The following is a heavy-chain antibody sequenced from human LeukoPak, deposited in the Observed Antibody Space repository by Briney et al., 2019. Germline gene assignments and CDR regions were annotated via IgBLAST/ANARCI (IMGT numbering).Heavy chain of an antibody. CDR2: ISSSSNTI. D-gene: IGHD3-22*01. CDR1: GFTFSTYS. CDR3: ARDSPYDDSSGYYAYYFDY. V-gene: IGHV3-48*01. J-gene: IGHJ4*02. Sequence: GGSLRLSCAASGFTFSTYSMSWVRQAPGKGLEWVSYISSSSNTIYYTDSVKGRFTISRDNSKNTLYLQMNSLRAEDTAVYYCARDSPYDDSSGYYAYYFDYWGQGTLVTVSS.